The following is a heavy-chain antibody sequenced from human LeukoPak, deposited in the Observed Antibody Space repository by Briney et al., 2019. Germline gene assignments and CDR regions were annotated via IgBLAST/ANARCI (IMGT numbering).Heavy chain of an antibody. CDR1: GFTFSSYW. Sequence: PGGSLRLSCAASGFTFSSYWMHWVRQAPGKGLVWVSRINSDGSSTSYADSVKGRFTISRDNAKNTLYPQMNSLRAEDTAVYYCARDDYGDYPFDYWGQGTLVTVSS. CDR2: INSDGSST. V-gene: IGHV3-74*01. D-gene: IGHD4-17*01. CDR3: ARDDYGDYPFDY. J-gene: IGHJ4*02.